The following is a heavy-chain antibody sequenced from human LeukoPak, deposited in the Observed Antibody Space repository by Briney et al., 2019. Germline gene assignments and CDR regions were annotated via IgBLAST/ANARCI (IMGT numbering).Heavy chain of an antibody. D-gene: IGHD3-22*01. V-gene: IGHV3-23*01. Sequence: GGPLRLSCAASGFTFSSYAMSWVRQAPGKGLEWVSAISGSGGSTYYADSVKGRFTISRDNSKNTLYLQMNSLRAEDTAVYYCAKEGFYDSSGYYYGYYFDYWGQGTLVTVSS. CDR3: AKEGFYDSSGYYYGYYFDY. J-gene: IGHJ4*02. CDR2: ISGSGGST. CDR1: GFTFSSYA.